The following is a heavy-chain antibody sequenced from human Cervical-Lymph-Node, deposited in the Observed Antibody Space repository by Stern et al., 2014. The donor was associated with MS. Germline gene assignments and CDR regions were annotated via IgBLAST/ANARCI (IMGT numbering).Heavy chain of an antibody. CDR2: IFPGGSDF. Sequence: MQLVQSGPEVKRPGESLKISCQASGYTFTSYWIGWVRQMPGKGLEWFAIIFPGGSDFGYSPSSQGQVTISAAKSSSTAYLKWNNRKASDTAIYYCARQRYFDYWGQGTLVTVSS. V-gene: IGHV5-51*01. CDR1: GYTFTSYW. CDR3: ARQRYFDY. J-gene: IGHJ4*02.